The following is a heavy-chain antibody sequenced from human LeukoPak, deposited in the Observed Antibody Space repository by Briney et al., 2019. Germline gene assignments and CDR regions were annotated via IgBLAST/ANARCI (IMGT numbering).Heavy chain of an antibody. CDR2: INHSGST. V-gene: IGHV4-39*07. Sequence: SETLSLTCTVSGGSISSSSYYWSWIRQPPGKGLEWIGEINHSGSTNYNPSLKSRVTISVDTSKNQFSLKLSSVTAADTAVYYCASYSSGWYYFDYWGQGTLVTVSS. J-gene: IGHJ4*02. D-gene: IGHD6-19*01. CDR1: GGSISSSSYY. CDR3: ASYSSGWYYFDY.